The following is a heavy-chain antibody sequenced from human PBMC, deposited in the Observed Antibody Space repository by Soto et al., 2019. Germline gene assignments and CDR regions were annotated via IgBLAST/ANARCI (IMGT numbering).Heavy chain of an antibody. CDR3: ARGDYGDFESLDY. Sequence: QVQLVESGGGVVQPGRSLRLSCAASGFTFSSYGMHWVRQAPGKGLEWVAVIWHDGSNKYYADSVKGRFTISRDNSKNTLYLQMNSLRAEDTAVYYCARGDYGDFESLDYWGQGTLVTVSS. V-gene: IGHV3-33*01. J-gene: IGHJ4*02. CDR2: IWHDGSNK. CDR1: GFTFSSYG. D-gene: IGHD4-17*01.